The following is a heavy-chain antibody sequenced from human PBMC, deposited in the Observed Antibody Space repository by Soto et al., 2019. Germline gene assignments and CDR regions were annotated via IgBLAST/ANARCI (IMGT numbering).Heavy chain of an antibody. D-gene: IGHD6-19*01. CDR1: GFNFDNYG. V-gene: IGHV3-30*18. CDR2: ITYDGSNK. J-gene: IGHJ4*02. Sequence: GGSLRLSCQASGFNFDNYGMHWVRQAPGKGLEWVAVITYDGSNKYYADSVKGRFTISRDNSKNTLFLHLNTLKPEDTAVYHCAKDRVGGTFHTHLGFWGQGTLVTVSS. CDR3: AKDRVGGTFHTHLGF.